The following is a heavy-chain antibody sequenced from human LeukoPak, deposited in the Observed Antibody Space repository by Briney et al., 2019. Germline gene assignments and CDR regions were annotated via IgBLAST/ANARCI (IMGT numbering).Heavy chain of an antibody. Sequence: GGSLRLSCAASGFTFSSYAVSWVRQAPGKGLEWVSAISGSGGSTFYADSVKGRFTISRDNSKNTLYLQMNILRAEDTAVYYCARDQVPGQYWGQGTLVTVSS. CDR2: ISGSGGST. J-gene: IGHJ4*02. CDR1: GFTFSSYA. CDR3: ARDQVPGQY. V-gene: IGHV3-23*01.